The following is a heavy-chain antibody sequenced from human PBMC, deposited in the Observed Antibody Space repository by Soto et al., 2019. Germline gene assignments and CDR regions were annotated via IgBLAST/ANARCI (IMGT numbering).Heavy chain of an antibody. CDR3: AATLDWGSYDFGGYPS. Sequence: ASVKVSCKGSGFTFSRSAVQWVRQVRGQGLEWIGWIVAASGKTDYSQIFQERVTITRDMSTSTAYMELSSLSSEDTAVYYCAATLDWGSYDFGGYPSWGQGALVTV. V-gene: IGHV1-58*01. CDR1: GFTFSRSA. J-gene: IGHJ4*02. D-gene: IGHD3-22*01. CDR2: IVAASGKT.